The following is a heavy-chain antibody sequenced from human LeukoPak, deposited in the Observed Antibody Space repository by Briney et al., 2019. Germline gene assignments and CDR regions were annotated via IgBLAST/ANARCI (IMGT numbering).Heavy chain of an antibody. V-gene: IGHV1-46*01. CDR2: INPSGGST. Sequence: ASVKVSCKVSGYTLTELSMHWVRQAPGQGLEWMGIINPSGGSTSYAQKFQGRVTMTRDTSTSTVYMELSSLRSEDTAVYYCARDLYSSSSAFFDYWGQGTLVTVSS. J-gene: IGHJ4*02. D-gene: IGHD6-6*01. CDR3: ARDLYSSSSAFFDY. CDR1: GYTLTELS.